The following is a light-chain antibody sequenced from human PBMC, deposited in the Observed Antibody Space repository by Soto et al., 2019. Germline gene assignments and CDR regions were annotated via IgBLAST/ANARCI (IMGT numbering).Light chain of an antibody. Sequence: IQMTQSPSSLSASLVDRVTITCXASQSISSYLNWYQQKPGKAPKLLIYAASSLQSGVPSRFSGSGSGTDFTLTISSLQPEDFATYYCQQSYSTPWTFGQGTKVDIK. CDR2: AAS. CDR1: QSISSY. J-gene: IGKJ1*01. CDR3: QQSYSTPWT. V-gene: IGKV1-39*01.